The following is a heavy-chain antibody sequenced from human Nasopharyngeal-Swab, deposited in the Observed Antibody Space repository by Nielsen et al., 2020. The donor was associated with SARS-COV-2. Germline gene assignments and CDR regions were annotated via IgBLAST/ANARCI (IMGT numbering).Heavy chain of an antibody. Sequence: SETLSLTCAVYGGSFSGYYWSWIRQPPGKGLEWIGEINHSGSTNYNPSLKSRVTISVDTSKNQFSLKLSSVTAADTAVYYCARHRRDGYNLSAFDIWGQGTMVTVSS. V-gene: IGHV4-34*01. J-gene: IGHJ3*02. CDR1: GGSFSGYY. D-gene: IGHD5-24*01. CDR2: INHSGST. CDR3: ARHRRDGYNLSAFDI.